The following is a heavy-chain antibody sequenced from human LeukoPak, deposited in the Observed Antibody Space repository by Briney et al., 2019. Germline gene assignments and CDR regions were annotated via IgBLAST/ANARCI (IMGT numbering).Heavy chain of an antibody. D-gene: IGHD5-18*01. CDR2: IKQDGSEK. CDR1: GFTFSSYW. Sequence: GGSLRLSCAASGFTFSSYWMSWVRQARGMGLEWVANIKQDGSEKYYVDSVKGRFTISRDNAKNSLYLQMNSLRAEDTAVYYCARDGPNQWIQLWTGVYYYYGMDVWGQGTTVTVSS. CDR3: ARDGPNQWIQLWTGVYYYYGMDV. V-gene: IGHV3-7*01. J-gene: IGHJ6*02.